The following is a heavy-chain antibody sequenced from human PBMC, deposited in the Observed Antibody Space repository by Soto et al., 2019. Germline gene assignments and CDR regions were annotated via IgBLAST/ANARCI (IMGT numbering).Heavy chain of an antibody. J-gene: IGHJ4*02. CDR1: GFTFSSYA. D-gene: IGHD2-8*01. CDR3: ARGVAGGYCTNGVCSHTYYFDY. V-gene: IGHV3-64*01. CDR2: ISSNGGST. Sequence: LRLSCAASGFTFSSYAMHWVRQAPGKGLEYVSAISSNGGSTYYANSVKGRFTISRDNSKNTLYLQMGSLRAEDMAVYYCARGVAGGYCTNGVCSHTYYFDYWGQGTLVTVSS.